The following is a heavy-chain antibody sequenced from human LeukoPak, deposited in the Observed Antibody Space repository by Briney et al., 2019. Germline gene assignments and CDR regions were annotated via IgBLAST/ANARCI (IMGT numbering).Heavy chain of an antibody. J-gene: IGHJ4*02. V-gene: IGHV3-15*07. CDR2: IKPKTDGETT. CDR1: GFTFSDAW. CDR3: ITPLPYSAQ. D-gene: IGHD2-21*01. Sequence: GGSLRLSCAASGFTFSDAWMNWVRQAPGKGLEWVGRIKPKTDGETTEYAAPVKGRFSISRDDSKNMLYLQMNSLKTEDTAVYYCITPLPYSAQGGQGTLVTVSS.